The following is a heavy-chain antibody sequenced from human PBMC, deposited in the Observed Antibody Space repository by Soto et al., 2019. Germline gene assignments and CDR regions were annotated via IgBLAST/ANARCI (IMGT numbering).Heavy chain of an antibody. D-gene: IGHD6-19*01. CDR1: GGSISSGGYS. Sequence: SETLSLTCAVSGGSISSGGYSWSWIRQPPGKGLEWIGYIYHSGSTYYNPSLKSRVTISVDTSKNQFSLKLGSVTAADTAVYYCAQTTGWPGFDYWGQGILATVSS. CDR2: IYHSGST. V-gene: IGHV4-30-2*02. J-gene: IGHJ4*02. CDR3: AQTTGWPGFDY.